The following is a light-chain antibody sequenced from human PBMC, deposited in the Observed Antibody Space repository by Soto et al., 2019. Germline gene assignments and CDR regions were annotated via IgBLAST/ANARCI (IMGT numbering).Light chain of an antibody. Sequence: QSVLTQTASVSGSPGQSITMSCTGTSSDVGGYNFVSWYQQHPGKAPKLIVHEVANRLSGVSGRFSGSKSGNTAFLTISGLQAEDEAAYYCSAYAGSSAPVLFGGGTKLTVL. V-gene: IGLV2-14*03. CDR1: SSDVGGYNF. J-gene: IGLJ2*01. CDR3: SAYAGSSAPVL. CDR2: EVA.